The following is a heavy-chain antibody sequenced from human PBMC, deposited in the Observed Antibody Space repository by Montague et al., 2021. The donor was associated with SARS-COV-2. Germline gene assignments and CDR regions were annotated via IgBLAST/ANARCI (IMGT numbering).Heavy chain of an antibody. CDR2: IDHSSST. Sequence: SETLSLTCVVSGESFTAVYWSTWRHLPPREGEGWVEEIDHSSSTKYKPSMNRRVSMSVDTSWNQFAQMLTSMTAADTAIYYGAREGSGRADLAYWGQGTLVTVSS. V-gene: IGHV4/OR15-8*01. D-gene: IGHD1-26*01. CDR1: GESFTAVYW. CDR3: AREGSGRADLAY. J-gene: IGHJ4*02.